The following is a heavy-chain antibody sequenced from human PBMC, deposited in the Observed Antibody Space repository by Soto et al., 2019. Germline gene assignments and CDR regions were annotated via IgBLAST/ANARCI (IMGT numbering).Heavy chain of an antibody. Sequence: QLQLQESGPGLVKPSETLSLTCVVSGGSLSSSDNFWGWIRLRPGTGLECIGTIYYSGQTYYNPSRESRLPISADRSKNHLSLNLTSVTAADTAVYYCAGGGALARREALAFDVWGQGTRVTVSS. D-gene: IGHD1-26*01. CDR1: GGSLSSSDNF. V-gene: IGHV4-39*02. J-gene: IGHJ3*01. CDR2: IYYSGQT. CDR3: AGGGALARREALAFDV.